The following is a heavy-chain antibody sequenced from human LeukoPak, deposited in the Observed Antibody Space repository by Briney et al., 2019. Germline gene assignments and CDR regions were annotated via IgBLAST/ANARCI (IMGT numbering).Heavy chain of an antibody. CDR3: AKYRDVTSKGSGLGS. D-gene: IGHD4-17*01. J-gene: IGHJ5*01. Sequence: GGSLRLSCAASGFTFSIYAMSWVRQAPGKGLEWVSAISGNGGSTYYTDSVKGRFTIPRDNSRNTLYVQMTRLTAEDTAVYYCAKYRDVTSKGSGLGSLGQGTLVTVSS. V-gene: IGHV3-23*01. CDR2: ISGNGGST. CDR1: GFTFSIYA.